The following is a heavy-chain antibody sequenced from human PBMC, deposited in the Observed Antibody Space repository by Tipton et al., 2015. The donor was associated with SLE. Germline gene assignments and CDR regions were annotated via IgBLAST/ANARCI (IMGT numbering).Heavy chain of an antibody. Sequence: LSLTCAASGFTFDDYAMHWVRQAPGKGLEWVSGISWNSGSIGYADSVKGRFTISRDNAKNSLYLQMNSLRAEDTALYYCAKDIEVGAVIAIPGFDYWGQGTLVTVSS. CDR1: GFTFDDYA. V-gene: IGHV3-9*01. CDR3: AKDIEVGAVIAIPGFDY. J-gene: IGHJ4*02. CDR2: ISWNSGSI. D-gene: IGHD2-21*01.